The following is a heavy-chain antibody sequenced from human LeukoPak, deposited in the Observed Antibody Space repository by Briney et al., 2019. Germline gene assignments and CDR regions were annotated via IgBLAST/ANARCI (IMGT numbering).Heavy chain of an antibody. CDR3: ASLYYYDSSGYYPGDY. V-gene: IGHV3-48*03. J-gene: IGHJ4*02. CDR1: GFTFSSYE. Sequence: GGSLRLSCAASGFTFSSYEMNRVRQAPGKGLEWVSYISSSGSTIYYADSVKGRFTISRDNAKNSLYLQMNSLRAEDTAVYYCASLYYYDSSGYYPGDYWGQGTLVTVSS. D-gene: IGHD3-22*01. CDR2: ISSSGSTI.